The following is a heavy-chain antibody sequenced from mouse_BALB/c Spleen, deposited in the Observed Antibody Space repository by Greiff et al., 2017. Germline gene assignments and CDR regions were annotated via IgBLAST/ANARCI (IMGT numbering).Heavy chain of an antibody. J-gene: IGHJ4*01. D-gene: IGHD2-4*01. Sequence: VQLQQPGAELVKPGAPVKLSCKASGYTFTSYWMNWVKQRPGRGLEWIGRIDPSDSETHYNQKFKDKATLTVDKSSSTAYIQLSSLTSEDSAVYYYARVYYDYDGYPMDYWGQGTSVTVSS. V-gene: IGHV1-69*02. CDR2: IDPSDSET. CDR1: GYTFTSYW. CDR3: ARVYYDYDGYPMDY.